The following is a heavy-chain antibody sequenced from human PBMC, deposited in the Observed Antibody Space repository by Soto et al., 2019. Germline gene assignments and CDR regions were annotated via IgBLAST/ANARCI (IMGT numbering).Heavy chain of an antibody. CDR2: ISYDGSNK. CDR1: GFTFSSYG. CDR3: AKAESWGSSWYVPGMDV. D-gene: IGHD6-13*01. Sequence: PGGSLRLSCAASGFTFSSYGMHWVRQAPGKGLEWVAVISYDGSNKYYADSVKGRFTISRDNSKNTLYLQMNSLRAEDTAVYYCAKAESWGSSWYVPGMDVWGQGTTVTVSS. V-gene: IGHV3-30*18. J-gene: IGHJ6*02.